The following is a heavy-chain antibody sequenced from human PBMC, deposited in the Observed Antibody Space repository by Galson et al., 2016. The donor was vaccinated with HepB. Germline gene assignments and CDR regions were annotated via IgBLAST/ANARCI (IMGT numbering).Heavy chain of an antibody. V-gene: IGHV4-4*02. Sequence: SETLSLTCAVSGASISSSNWWCWVRQPPGKELEWIGEIYHSGTTNCNPSLKSRLTLSVDKSKNQFSLKLSSVTPADTAVYYCAGPKYYYGSGYCFDFWGQGTLVTVSS. CDR2: IYHSGTT. J-gene: IGHJ4*02. CDR1: GASISSSNW. D-gene: IGHD3-10*01. CDR3: AGPKYYYGSGYCFDF.